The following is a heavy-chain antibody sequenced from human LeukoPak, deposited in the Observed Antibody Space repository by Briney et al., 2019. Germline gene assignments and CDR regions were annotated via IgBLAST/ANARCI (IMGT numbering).Heavy chain of an antibody. Sequence: ASVKVSCKASGYTFTSYDINWVRQATGQGLEWMGWMNPNSGNTGYAQKFQGRVTMTRNTSISTAYMELSSLRSEDTAVYYCARGLRHDDFWSGYYTEDYWGQGTLVTVSS. CDR3: ARGLRHDDFWSGYYTEDY. J-gene: IGHJ4*02. V-gene: IGHV1-8*01. D-gene: IGHD3-3*01. CDR1: GYTFTSYD. CDR2: MNPNSGNT.